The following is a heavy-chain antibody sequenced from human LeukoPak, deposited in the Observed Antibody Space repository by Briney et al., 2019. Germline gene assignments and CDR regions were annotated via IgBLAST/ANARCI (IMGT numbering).Heavy chain of an antibody. CDR1: GVSIISSSYY. D-gene: IGHD3-10*01. J-gene: IGHJ5*02. CDR2: IYYGGST. Sequence: ASETLSLTCTVSGVSIISSSYYWGWLRQPPGKGLEWIGNIYYGGSTYYNPSLKSRATMSVDTSMNQFSLKLSSVTAADTAVYCCAKTIRVRGDAYNWFDPWGQGTLVTVSS. V-gene: IGHV4-39*01. CDR3: AKTIRVRGDAYNWFDP.